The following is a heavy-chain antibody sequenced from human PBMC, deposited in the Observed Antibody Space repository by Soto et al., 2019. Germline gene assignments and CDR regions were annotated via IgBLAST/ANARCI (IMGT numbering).Heavy chain of an antibody. CDR2: ISAYNGNT. J-gene: IGHJ5*02. CDR1: GYTFSRYG. D-gene: IGHD2-21*01. CDR3: ARDQGFRVVINSNWFDP. Sequence: GASVKVSCKASGYTFSRYGIMWVRQAPGQGLEWMGWISAYNGNTNSAEKLRGRLTMTTDASTTTAYMELRSLRSDDTAIYYCARDQGFRVVINSNWFDPWGQGTLVTAPQ. V-gene: IGHV1-18*01.